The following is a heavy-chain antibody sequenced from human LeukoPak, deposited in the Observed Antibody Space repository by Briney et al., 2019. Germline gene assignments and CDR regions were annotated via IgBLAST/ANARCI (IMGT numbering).Heavy chain of an antibody. Sequence: PGGSLRLSCAASGFTFGSYWMSWVRQAPGKGLEWVANIKQGGSEKYYVDSVKGRFTISRDNAKNSLYLQMNSLRAEDTAVYYCARIRYSTDHFDYWGQGTLVTVSS. CDR3: ARIRYSTDHFDY. CDR2: IKQGGSEK. D-gene: IGHD2-8*02. J-gene: IGHJ4*02. V-gene: IGHV3-7*01. CDR1: GFTFGSYW.